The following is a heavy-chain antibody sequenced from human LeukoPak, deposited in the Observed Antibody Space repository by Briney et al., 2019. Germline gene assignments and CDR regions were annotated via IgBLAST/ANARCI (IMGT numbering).Heavy chain of an antibody. J-gene: IGHJ4*02. CDR3: ARGSYSSGWFLPNDY. D-gene: IGHD6-19*01. V-gene: IGHV3-53*01. CDR2: IYSGGST. CDR1: GFTVSSNY. Sequence: GRSLRLSCAASGFTVSSNYMSWVRQAPGKGLEWVPVIYSGGSTYYADSGKGRFTISRDNSKNTVYLQMNSLRAEDTAVYYCARGSYSSGWFLPNDYWGQGALVTVSS.